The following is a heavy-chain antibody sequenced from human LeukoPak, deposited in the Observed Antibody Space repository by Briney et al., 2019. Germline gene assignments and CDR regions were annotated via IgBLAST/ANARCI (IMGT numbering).Heavy chain of an antibody. CDR1: RFTFSSYA. J-gene: IGHJ3*02. D-gene: IGHD3-10*01. Sequence: PGGSLRLSCAASRFTFSSYAMSWVRQAPGKGLERVSGISGSGGTTYYADSVKGRFTISRDNSKNTLYLQMNSLRAEDTAVYYCAKDTHGSGTYYNSAFHIWGQGTMVTVSS. CDR3: AKDTHGSGTYYNSAFHI. V-gene: IGHV3-23*01. CDR2: ISGSGGTT.